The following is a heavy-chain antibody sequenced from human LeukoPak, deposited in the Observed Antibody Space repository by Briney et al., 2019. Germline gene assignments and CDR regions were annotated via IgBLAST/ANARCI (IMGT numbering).Heavy chain of an antibody. CDR1: GFTVSSNY. V-gene: IGHV3-66*01. D-gene: IGHD1-1*01. CDR2: ISFDGTT. Sequence: GGSLRLSCAASGFTVSSNYMSWVRQAPGKGLEWFSVISFDGTTYYADSVKGRFSISRDNSKNTLYLELNSLRVEDTATFYCAKGQELDDGVFDSWGQGTMVTVSS. J-gene: IGHJ4*02. CDR3: AKGQELDDGVFDS.